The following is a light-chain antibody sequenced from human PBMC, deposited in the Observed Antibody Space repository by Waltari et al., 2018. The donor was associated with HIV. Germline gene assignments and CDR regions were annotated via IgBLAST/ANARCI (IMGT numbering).Light chain of an antibody. J-gene: IGLJ3*02. V-gene: IGLV3-25*03. CDR2: KDT. CDR3: QSTDRSGTWV. CDR1: ELPKRY. Sequence: YELTQPPSVSVSPGQTARITCSGSELPKRYSHWFRQKPGQPPLLLIYKDTERPSGISQRFSASKSGTTVTLTINEVQAEDDADYLCQSTDRSGTWVFGGGTRLAVL.